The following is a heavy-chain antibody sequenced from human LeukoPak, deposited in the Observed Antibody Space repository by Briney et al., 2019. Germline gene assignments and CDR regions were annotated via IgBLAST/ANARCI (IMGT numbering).Heavy chain of an antibody. CDR3: ARGGNFWSVYAAPLTQYNWFAP. V-gene: IGHV4-4*09. J-gene: IGHJ5*02. D-gene: IGHD3-3*01. Sequence: SETLSLTCTVSGGSISSYYWSWIRQPPGKGLEWIGYIYTSGSTNYNPSLKSRVTISVDTSKNQFSLKLSSVTAADTAGYYCARGGNFWSVYAAPLTQYNWFAPWGQGTLVTVSS. CDR1: GGSISSYY. CDR2: IYTSGST.